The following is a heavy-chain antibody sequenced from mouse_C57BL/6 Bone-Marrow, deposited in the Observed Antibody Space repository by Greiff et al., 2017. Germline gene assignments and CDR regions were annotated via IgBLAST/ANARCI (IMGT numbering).Heavy chain of an antibody. J-gene: IGHJ3*01. V-gene: IGHV5-4*01. D-gene: IGHD2-4*01. CDR3: AREAYDYGAY. CDR1: GFTFSSYA. CDR2: ISDGGSYT. Sequence: DVKLVESGGGLVKPGGSLKLSCAASGFTFSSYAMSWVRQTPEKRLEWVATISDGGSYTYYPDNVKGRFTISRDNAKNNLYLQMSHLKSEDTAMHYCAREAYDYGAYWGQGTLVTVSA.